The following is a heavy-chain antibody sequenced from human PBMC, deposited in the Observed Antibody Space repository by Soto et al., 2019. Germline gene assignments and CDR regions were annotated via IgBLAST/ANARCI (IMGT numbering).Heavy chain of an antibody. Sequence: SETLSLTCSVTGGSISSSTYYWGWIRQPPGKGLEWLGSTHYSGSTYYNPSLKSRVTISVDTSKNQFSLKLSSVIAADTAIYYCARMYYDILTGYYPGWFDPRGQGTLVTVSS. J-gene: IGHJ5*02. D-gene: IGHD3-9*01. V-gene: IGHV4-39*01. CDR2: THYSGST. CDR1: GGSISSSTYY. CDR3: ARMYYDILTGYYPGWFDP.